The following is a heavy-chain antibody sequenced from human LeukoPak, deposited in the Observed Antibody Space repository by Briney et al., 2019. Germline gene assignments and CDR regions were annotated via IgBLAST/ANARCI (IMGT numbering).Heavy chain of an antibody. D-gene: IGHD2-15*01. V-gene: IGHV4-4*02. J-gene: IGHJ4*02. CDR2: IYHSGST. CDR3: ARAGGSSDY. Sequence: SETLSLTCGVPGGSISSSNWWTWVRQPPGKGLEWIGEIYHSGSTNYNPSLKSRVTISVDKSKNQFSLKLSSVTAADTAIYYCARAGGSSDYWGQGTLVIVSS. CDR1: GGSISSSNW.